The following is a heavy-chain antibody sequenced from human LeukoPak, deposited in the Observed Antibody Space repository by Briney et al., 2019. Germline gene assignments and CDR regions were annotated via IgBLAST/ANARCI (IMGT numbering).Heavy chain of an antibody. CDR3: ARDLGYCSGGSCALNWFDP. D-gene: IGHD2-15*01. CDR2: INPNSGGT. J-gene: IGHJ5*02. CDR1: GYTFTGYY. V-gene: IGHV1-2*02. Sequence: GASVKVSCKASGYTFTGYYMHWVRQAPGQGLEWMGWINPNSGGTNYAQKFQGRVTMTRDTSISTAYMELSRLRSDDTAVYYCARDLGYCSGGSCALNWFDPWGQGTLVTVSS.